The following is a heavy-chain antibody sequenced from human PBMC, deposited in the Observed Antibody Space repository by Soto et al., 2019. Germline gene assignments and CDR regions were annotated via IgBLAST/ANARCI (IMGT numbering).Heavy chain of an antibody. D-gene: IGHD5-12*01. Sequence: GGSLRLSCAASGFTFSDYGMHWVRQIPGKGLEWVAVISYDGGNQFYSESVKGRFSISRDNSMSTVHLQLNSLRADDTAVFYCAKDRSIFLYSGLDLWGRGTLLTVST. CDR1: GFTFSDYG. J-gene: IGHJ5*02. CDR3: AKDRSIFLYSGLDL. V-gene: IGHV3-30*18. CDR2: ISYDGGNQ.